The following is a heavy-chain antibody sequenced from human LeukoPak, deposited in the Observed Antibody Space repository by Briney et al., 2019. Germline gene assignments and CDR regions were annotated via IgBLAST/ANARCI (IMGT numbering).Heavy chain of an antibody. CDR1: GFTFSDYY. D-gene: IGHD3-10*01. Sequence: PGGSLRLSCAASGFTFSDYYMAWIRQAPGKGLEWISYISHSGNSIYYAASVQGRFTVSRDNAQNSLSLQMNSLRAEDTAVYYCARGRLTGVRAVISDFDYWGRGTLVSVSS. CDR3: ARGRLTGVRAVISDFDY. V-gene: IGHV3-11*01. J-gene: IGHJ4*02. CDR2: ISHSGNSI.